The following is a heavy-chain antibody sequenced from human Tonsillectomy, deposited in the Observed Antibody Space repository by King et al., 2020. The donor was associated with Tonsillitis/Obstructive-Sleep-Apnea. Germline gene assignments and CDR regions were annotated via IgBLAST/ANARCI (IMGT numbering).Heavy chain of an antibody. CDR1: GFTFSTYY. CDR2: INPNVGTT. Sequence: QAQLVQSGAEVKKPGASVKVSCKASGFTFSTYYFYWVRQAPGQGLEWVGLINPNVGTTIYAQKFQGRVTMTRDTSTSTVYMELSSLRSDDTAVYYCARAQWELLPYFDYWGQGTVVTVSS. CDR3: ARAQWELLPYFDY. D-gene: IGHD1-26*01. V-gene: IGHV1-46*01. J-gene: IGHJ4*02.